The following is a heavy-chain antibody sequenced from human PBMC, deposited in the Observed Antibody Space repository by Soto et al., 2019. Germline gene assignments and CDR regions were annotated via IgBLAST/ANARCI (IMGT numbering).Heavy chain of an antibody. CDR3: ARGSYDYIWGSYPIYEREYFQH. CDR1: GGSFSGYY. D-gene: IGHD3-16*02. V-gene: IGHV4-34*01. Sequence: PSETLSLTCAVYGGSFSGYYWSWIRQPPGKGLEWIGEINHSGSTNYNPSLKSRVTISVDTSKNQFSLKLSSVTAADTAVYYCARGSYDYIWGSYPIYEREYFQHWGQGTLVTVSS. J-gene: IGHJ1*01. CDR2: INHSGST.